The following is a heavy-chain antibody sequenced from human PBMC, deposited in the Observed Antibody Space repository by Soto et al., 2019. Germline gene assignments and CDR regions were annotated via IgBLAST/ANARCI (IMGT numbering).Heavy chain of an antibody. Sequence: ASVKVSCKASGYTFTGYYMHWVRQAPGQGLEWMGWINPNSGGTNYAQKFQGWVTMTRDTSISTAYMELSRLRSDDTTVYYCARDERMSTFGGPLGGMDVWGQGTTVTVSS. CDR3: ARDERMSTFGGPLGGMDV. CDR1: GYTFTGYY. CDR2: INPNSGGT. V-gene: IGHV1-2*04. J-gene: IGHJ6*02. D-gene: IGHD3-16*01.